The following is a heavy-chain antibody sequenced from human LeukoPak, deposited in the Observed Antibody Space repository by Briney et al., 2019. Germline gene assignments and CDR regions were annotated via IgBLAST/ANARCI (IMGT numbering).Heavy chain of an antibody. D-gene: IGHD3-22*01. Sequence: GGSLRLSCAASGFTFSSSWMHWVRQAPGKGLVWVSRITRDGSSTTYADSVKGRFTISRDNPKNTLYLQMNSLRAEDTAVYFCAKRGVVIRVILVGFHKEAYYFDSWGQGALVTVSS. CDR1: GFTFSSSW. CDR3: AKRGVVIRVILVGFHKEAYYFDS. V-gene: IGHV3-74*01. J-gene: IGHJ4*02. CDR2: ITRDGSST.